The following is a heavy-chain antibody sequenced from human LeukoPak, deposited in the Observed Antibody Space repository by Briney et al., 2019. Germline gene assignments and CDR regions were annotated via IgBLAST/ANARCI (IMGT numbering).Heavy chain of an antibody. CDR3: ARETSLGYCSGGSCYSYWFDP. V-gene: IGHV1-8*01. J-gene: IGHJ5*02. CDR1: GYTFTSYD. CDR2: MNPNSGNT. Sequence: ASVKVSCKASGYTFTSYDINWVRQATGQGLEWMGWMNPNSGNTGYAQKFQGRVTMTRNTSISTAYMELSSLRSEDTAVHYCARETSLGYCSGGSCYSYWFDPWGQGTLVTVSS. D-gene: IGHD2-15*01.